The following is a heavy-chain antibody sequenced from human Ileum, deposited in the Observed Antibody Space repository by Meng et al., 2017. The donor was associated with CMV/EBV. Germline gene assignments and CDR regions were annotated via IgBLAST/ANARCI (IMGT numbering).Heavy chain of an antibody. CDR3: VRFSGYFGTTFDY. V-gene: IGHV4-39*01. D-gene: IGHD3-22*01. Sequence: FGGSICGSSYYWGWIRQPPGKGLEWIGYIYYTGSPYYSPSLKSRVTMSVDSSKTQFSLKLTSVTASDTAVYYCVRFSGYFGTTFDYWGQGTLVTVSS. J-gene: IGHJ4*02. CDR1: GGSICGSSYY. CDR2: IYYTGSP.